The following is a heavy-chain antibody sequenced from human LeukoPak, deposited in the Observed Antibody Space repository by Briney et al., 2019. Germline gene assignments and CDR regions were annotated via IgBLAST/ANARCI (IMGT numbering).Heavy chain of an antibody. D-gene: IGHD6-13*01. CDR1: GGSISSGSYY. CDR2: IYTSGST. CDR3: ARDLLGAAAGTNY. V-gene: IGHV4-61*02. J-gene: IGHJ4*02. Sequence: PSQTLSLTCTVSGGSISSGSYYWSWIRQPAGKGLEWIGRIYTSGSTNYNPSFKSRVTISVDTSKNQFSLKLSSVTAADTAVYYCARDLLGAAAGTNYWGQGTLVTVSS.